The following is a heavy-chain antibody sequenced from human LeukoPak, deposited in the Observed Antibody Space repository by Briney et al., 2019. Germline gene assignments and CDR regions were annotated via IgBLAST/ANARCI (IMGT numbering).Heavy chain of an antibody. Sequence: HPGGSLRLSCAASGFTFSSYGMHWVRQAPGKGLEWVAVISYDGSNKYYADSVKGRFTISRDNSKSTLYLQMNSLRAEDTAVYYCAKDKVSGYSYTYFDSWGQGTLVTVSS. CDR2: ISYDGSNK. V-gene: IGHV3-30*18. D-gene: IGHD5-18*01. CDR1: GFTFSSYG. CDR3: AKDKVSGYSYTYFDS. J-gene: IGHJ4*02.